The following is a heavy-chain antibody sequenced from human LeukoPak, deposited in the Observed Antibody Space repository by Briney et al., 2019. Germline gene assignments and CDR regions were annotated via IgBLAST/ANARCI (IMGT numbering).Heavy chain of an antibody. J-gene: IGHJ4*02. CDR3: ARDTCSGGSCYSF. D-gene: IGHD2-15*01. CDR2: IKQDGSEK. Sequence: GGSLRLSCAASGFTFSSYWMSWVRQAPGKGLEWVANIKQDGSEKYYVDSVKGRFTISRDNAKNSLYLQMNSLRAEDTAVYCCARDTCSGGSCYSFWGQGTLVTVSS. V-gene: IGHV3-7*01. CDR1: GFTFSSYW.